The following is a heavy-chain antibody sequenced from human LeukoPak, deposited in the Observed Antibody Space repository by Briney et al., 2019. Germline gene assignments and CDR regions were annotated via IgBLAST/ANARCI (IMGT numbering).Heavy chain of an antibody. Sequence: SETLSLTCTVSGGSISSSSYYWGRIRQPPGKGLEWIGSIYYSGSTYYNPSLKSRVTISVDTSKNQFSLKLSSVTAADTAVYYCASYSRPRYYYYYMDVWGKGTTVTISS. CDR1: GGSISSSSYY. J-gene: IGHJ6*03. CDR2: IYYSGST. V-gene: IGHV4-39*07. CDR3: ASYSRPRYYYYYMDV. D-gene: IGHD2-21*01.